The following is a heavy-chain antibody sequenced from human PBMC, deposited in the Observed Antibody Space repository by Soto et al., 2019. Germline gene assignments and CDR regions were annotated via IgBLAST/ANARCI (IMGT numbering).Heavy chain of an antibody. Sequence: ASVKVSCKASGGTFSGYAISWVRQAPGQGLEWMGRIITIFGTANYAQKFQGRFSITADESTSTAYLELSSLRSEDTAVYYCARLLHPGQQLVDYWGQGTLVTVSS. D-gene: IGHD6-13*01. CDR1: GGTFSGYA. CDR3: ARLLHPGQQLVDY. J-gene: IGHJ4*02. V-gene: IGHV1-69*13. CDR2: IITIFGTA.